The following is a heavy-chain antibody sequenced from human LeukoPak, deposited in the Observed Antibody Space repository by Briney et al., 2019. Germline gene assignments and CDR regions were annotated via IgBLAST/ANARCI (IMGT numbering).Heavy chain of an antibody. D-gene: IGHD1-1*01. CDR2: ISDDARNE. CDR3: GRGVASSIWNAMDV. J-gene: IGHJ4*02. V-gene: IGHV3-30*03. CDR1: GFPFSGYG. Sequence: GRSLRLSCAASGFPFSGYGMNWVRQAPGKGLEWVTVISDDARNEDYTDPVKGRFTISRDNTKNILYLQMNSLRVEDTAVYYCGRGVASSIWNAMDVWGQGTLVTVSS.